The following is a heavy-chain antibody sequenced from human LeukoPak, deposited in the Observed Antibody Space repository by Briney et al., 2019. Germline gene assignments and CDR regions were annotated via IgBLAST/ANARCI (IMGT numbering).Heavy chain of an antibody. CDR1: GFTFSSYA. CDR3: AKDSYYDFWSGSQIYYYYYGMDV. Sequence: GGSLRLSCAASGFTFSSYAMSWVRQAPGKGLEWVSAISGSGGSTYYADSVKGRFTISRDNSKNTLYLQMNSLRAEDTAVYYCAKDSYYDFWSGSQIYYYYYGMDVWGRGTTVTVSS. V-gene: IGHV3-23*01. CDR2: ISGSGGST. D-gene: IGHD3-3*01. J-gene: IGHJ6*02.